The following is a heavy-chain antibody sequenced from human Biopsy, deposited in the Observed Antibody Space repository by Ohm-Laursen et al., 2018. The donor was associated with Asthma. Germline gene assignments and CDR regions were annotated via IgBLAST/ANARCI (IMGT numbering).Heavy chain of an antibody. D-gene: IGHD6-25*01. Sequence: SLRLSCAASGITFSTYGMHWVRQAPGKGLEWVSFIWYDGRKKTYADSVKGRFTISRDNSKNTLYLQMNSLRAEDTAIYYCARVFESSDRGPFYFFALDVWGQGTTVAVSS. CDR3: ARVFESSDRGPFYFFALDV. CDR1: GITFSTYG. J-gene: IGHJ6*02. V-gene: IGHV3-33*01. CDR2: IWYDGRKK.